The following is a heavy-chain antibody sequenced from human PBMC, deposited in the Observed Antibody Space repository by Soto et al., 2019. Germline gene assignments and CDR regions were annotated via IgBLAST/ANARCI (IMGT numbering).Heavy chain of an antibody. CDR2: IYYSGNT. CDR1: GGSISSGGSY. Sequence: SETLSLTCTVSGGSISSGGSYWGWIRQPPGKGLEWIGYIYYSGNTILNPSLRSRVTLSVDTSKNQFSLNLSSVTAADTAVYYCVRYCSTTKCPFDYWGQGTLVTVSS. D-gene: IGHD2-2*01. V-gene: IGHV4-30-4*01. J-gene: IGHJ4*02. CDR3: VRYCSTTKCPFDY.